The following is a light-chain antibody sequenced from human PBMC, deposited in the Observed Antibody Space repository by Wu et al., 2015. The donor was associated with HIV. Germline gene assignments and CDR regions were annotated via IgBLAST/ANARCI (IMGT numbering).Light chain of an antibody. Sequence: EIVLTQSPATLSLSPGERATLSCRASQSVSSRNLAWYQQTPGQPPRLLIYGASSRATGIPDRFSGSGSGRLHSHHQQTRSLKILQFYYCQQRSNSALTFGGRDQG. CDR3: QQRSNSALT. CDR1: QSVSSRN. V-gene: IGKV3D-20*02. CDR2: GAS. J-gene: IGKJ4*01.